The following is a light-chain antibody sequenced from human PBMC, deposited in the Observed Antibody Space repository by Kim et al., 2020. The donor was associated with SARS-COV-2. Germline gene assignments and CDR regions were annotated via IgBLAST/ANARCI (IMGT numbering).Light chain of an antibody. CDR1: QNIMRY. V-gene: IGKV1-39*01. Sequence: ASVGDRVTITCRTSQNIMRYLNWYQQTPGKAPRLLVYAASILHSGVPSRFSGSGSGTEFNLTISSLQPEDFAIYYCQETYTNAPCTFGQGTKLEI. CDR3: QETYTNAPCT. J-gene: IGKJ2*02. CDR2: AAS.